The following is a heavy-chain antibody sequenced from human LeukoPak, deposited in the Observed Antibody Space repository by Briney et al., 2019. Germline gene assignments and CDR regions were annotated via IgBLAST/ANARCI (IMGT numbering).Heavy chain of an antibody. CDR1: GFTFSGSA. J-gene: IGHJ4*02. D-gene: IGHD5-12*01. V-gene: IGHV3-73*01. CDR2: IRCKANSYAT. Sequence: GGSLRLSCAASGFTFSGSAMHWVRQASGKGREWGGLIRCKANSYATAYAASVKGRFTISRDDSKNTAYLQMNSLKTEDTAVYYCTRHAFGYDSSRVTDYWGQGTLVTVSS. CDR3: TRHAFGYDSSRVTDY.